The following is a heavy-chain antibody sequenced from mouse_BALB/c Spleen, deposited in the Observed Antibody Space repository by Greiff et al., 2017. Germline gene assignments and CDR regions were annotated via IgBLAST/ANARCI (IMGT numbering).Heavy chain of an antibody. CDR3: ARSTYVLLYWYFDV. Sequence: EVQLQQSGAELVKPGASVKLSCTASGFNIKDTYMHWVKQRPEQGLEWIGRIDPANGNTKYDPKFQGKATITADTSSNTAYLQLSSLTSEDTAVYYCARSTYVLLYWYFDVWGAGTTVTVSS. J-gene: IGHJ1*01. CDR2: IDPANGNT. V-gene: IGHV14-3*02. CDR1: GFNIKDTY.